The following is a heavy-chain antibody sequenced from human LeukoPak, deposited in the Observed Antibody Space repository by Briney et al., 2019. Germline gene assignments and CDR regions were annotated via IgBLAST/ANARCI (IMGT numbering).Heavy chain of an antibody. Sequence: GASVKASCKASGYTFTSYGISWVRQGPGQGLEWMGWISAYNGNTNYAQKLQGRVTMTTDTSTSTACMELRSLRSDDTAVYYCARGGIAVAEGDAFDIWGQGTMVTVSS. V-gene: IGHV1-18*01. D-gene: IGHD6-19*01. J-gene: IGHJ3*02. CDR2: ISAYNGNT. CDR1: GYTFTSYG. CDR3: ARGGIAVAEGDAFDI.